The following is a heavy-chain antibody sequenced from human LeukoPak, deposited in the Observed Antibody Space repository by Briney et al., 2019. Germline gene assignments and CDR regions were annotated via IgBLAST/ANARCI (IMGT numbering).Heavy chain of an antibody. CDR2: ISGSGGST. Sequence: GGSLRLSCAASGFTFSSYAMSWVRQAPGKGPEWVSGISGSGGSTYYADSVKGRFTISRDNSKNTLYLQMNSLRAEDTAVYYCAKDFRAGSGWYYFVYSWQGALVTVAS. D-gene: IGHD6-19*01. CDR3: AKDFRAGSGWYYFVY. V-gene: IGHV3-23*01. J-gene: IGHJ4*02. CDR1: GFTFSSYA.